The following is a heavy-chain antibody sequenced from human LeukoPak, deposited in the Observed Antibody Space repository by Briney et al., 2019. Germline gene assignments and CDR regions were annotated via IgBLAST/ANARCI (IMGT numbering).Heavy chain of an antibody. J-gene: IGHJ6*03. CDR2: ISWNSFSI. CDR1: GFTFDDYA. D-gene: IGHD3-10*01. Sequence: GGSLRLSCAASGFTFDDYAMHWVRQAPGKGLEWVSGISWNSFSIGYADSVKGRFTISRDNAKNSLYLQMNSLRAEDTALYYCAKSSGNYLNYYYYMDIWGKGTTVTISS. CDR3: AKSSGNYLNYYYYMDI. V-gene: IGHV3-9*01.